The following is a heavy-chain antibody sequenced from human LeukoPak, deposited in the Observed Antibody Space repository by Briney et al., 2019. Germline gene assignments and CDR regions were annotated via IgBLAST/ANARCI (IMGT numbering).Heavy chain of an antibody. CDR3: ADLAVVAAPR. Sequence: ASVKVSCKASGGTFSSYAISWVRQAPGQGLEWMGGIISIFGTANYAQKFQGRVTITADESTSTAYMELSSLRSEDTAVYYCADLAVVAAPRWGQGTLVTVSS. CDR1: GGTFSSYA. CDR2: IISIFGTA. V-gene: IGHV1-69*13. D-gene: IGHD2-15*01. J-gene: IGHJ4*02.